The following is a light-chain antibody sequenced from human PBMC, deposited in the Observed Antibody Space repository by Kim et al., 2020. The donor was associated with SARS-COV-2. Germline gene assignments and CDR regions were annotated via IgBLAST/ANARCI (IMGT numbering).Light chain of an antibody. J-gene: IGKJ1*01. V-gene: IGKV1-16*02. CDR2: SAS. CDR3: QQYNTFPQT. CDR1: HDISKY. Sequence: ASVGDRVTITCRASHDISKYLAWFQQKPGKAPKSLIYSASTVQSGFPSKFTGSGSGTEFTLTISSLQPEDSATYFCQQYNTFPQTFGQGTKVDIK.